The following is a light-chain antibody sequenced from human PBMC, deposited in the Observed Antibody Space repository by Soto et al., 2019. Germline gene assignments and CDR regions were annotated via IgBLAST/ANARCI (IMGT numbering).Light chain of an antibody. CDR2: EVS. CDR3: SSFTSINTRV. V-gene: IGLV2-14*01. CDR1: NSDIGGYNY. J-gene: IGLJ3*02. Sequence: QSALTQPASVSGSPGQSITISCTGTNSDIGGYNYVSWYQQHPGKAPKLMIYEVSNRPSGVSNRFSGSKSGNTASLTISGLQAEDEADYYCSSFTSINTRVFGGGTKVTVL.